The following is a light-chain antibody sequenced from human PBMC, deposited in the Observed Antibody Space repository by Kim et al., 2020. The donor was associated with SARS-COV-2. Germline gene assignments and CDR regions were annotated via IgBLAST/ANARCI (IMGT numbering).Light chain of an antibody. V-gene: IGKV3-15*01. J-gene: IGKJ1*01. Sequence: FRGERATIAGGTRQSVSSNLAWYQKKPGQAPWLHIYCASTRATGIPARFSGSGSGTEFTLTISSLQSEDFAVYYCQQYNNWTPWTFGQGTKVDIK. CDR3: QQYNNWTPWT. CDR1: QSVSSN. CDR2: CAS.